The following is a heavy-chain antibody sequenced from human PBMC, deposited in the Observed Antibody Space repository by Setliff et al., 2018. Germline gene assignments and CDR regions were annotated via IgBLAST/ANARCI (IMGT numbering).Heavy chain of an antibody. J-gene: IGHJ4*02. V-gene: IGHV4-39*01. CDR2: IYYRGDT. D-gene: IGHD1-1*01. CDR1: GASLGSGTYY. Sequence: ASETLSLTCTVSGASLGSGTYYWGWIRQPPGKGLEWIGRIYYRGDTYYNASLKGRLTISVDTAQNQFSLRLTSVTAADTAVYYCARTGTYRYFDYWGQGALVTVSS. CDR3: ARTGTYRYFDY.